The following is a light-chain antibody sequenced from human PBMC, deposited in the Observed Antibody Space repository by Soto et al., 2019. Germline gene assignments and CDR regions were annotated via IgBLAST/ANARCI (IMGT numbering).Light chain of an antibody. CDR3: QQYGSSPPWT. Sequence: EIVLTQSPGTLSLSPGERATLSCRASQSVSSSYLAWYQQKPGQAPRLLIYGASSRATGIPDRFSGSGSGTDFTLTISRPEPEDFALYYCQQYGSSPPWTFGQGTKVESK. V-gene: IGKV3-20*01. CDR1: QSVSSSY. J-gene: IGKJ1*01. CDR2: GAS.